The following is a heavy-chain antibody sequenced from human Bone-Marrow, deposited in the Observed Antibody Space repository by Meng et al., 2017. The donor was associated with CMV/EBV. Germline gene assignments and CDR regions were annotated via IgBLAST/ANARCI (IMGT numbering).Heavy chain of an antibody. Sequence: ASVKVSCKASGYTFTNYGVSWVRQAPGQGFEWLGWISGFNADTNFAQKFRGRVTVTIDTSTNTAYMELRSLRSDDTAVYYCARDAPGGPAEDTSNWFDPWGQGTLVTVSS. CDR2: ISGFNADT. V-gene: IGHV1-18*01. D-gene: IGHD2-2*01. CDR1: GYTFTNYG. CDR3: ARDAPGGPAEDTSNWFDP. J-gene: IGHJ5*02.